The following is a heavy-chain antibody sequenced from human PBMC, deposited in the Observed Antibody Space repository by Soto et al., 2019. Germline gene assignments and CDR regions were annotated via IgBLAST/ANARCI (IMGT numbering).Heavy chain of an antibody. Sequence: QVQLVQSGAEVKKPGASVKVSCKASGYTFTGYNMHWVRQAPGQGLEWMGRINPTSGGTNYAQKFQGRVTVTSDTSISTAYMELNRLRSDDTAVYYCARESEWLARDYWGQGTLVTVSS. J-gene: IGHJ4*02. CDR1: GYTFTGYN. CDR3: ARESEWLARDY. CDR2: INPTSGGT. D-gene: IGHD6-19*01. V-gene: IGHV1-2*06.